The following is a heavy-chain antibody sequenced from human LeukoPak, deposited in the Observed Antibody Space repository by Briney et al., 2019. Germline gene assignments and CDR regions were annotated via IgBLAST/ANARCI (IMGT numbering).Heavy chain of an antibody. Sequence: ASVKVSCKASGYTFTAYYMHWVRQAPGQGLEWMGWINPNSGGTNYAQKFQGRVTMTRDTSISTAYMELSRLRSDDTAVYYCARYGLRGAHYGGSWFDPWGQGTLVTVSS. CDR1: GYTFTAYY. V-gene: IGHV1-2*02. CDR3: ARYGLRGAHYGGSWFDP. D-gene: IGHD4-23*01. CDR2: INPNSGGT. J-gene: IGHJ5*02.